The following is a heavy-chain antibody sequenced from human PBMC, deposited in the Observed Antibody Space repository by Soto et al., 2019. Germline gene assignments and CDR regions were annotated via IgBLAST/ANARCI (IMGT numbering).Heavy chain of an antibody. J-gene: IGHJ5*02. CDR1: GYTFTSNC. Sequence: GVSVKVTCTASGYTFTSNCMIRVRQSHGQGLEGMGWISAYNGNPNYAQKLQGRVTMATDTSPSTAHMELRSLRSDDTAVYYCARGSRRTWNDNWFDPWGQATLVTVSS. CDR3: ARGSRRTWNDNWFDP. D-gene: IGHD1-1*01. CDR2: ISAYNGNP. V-gene: IGHV1-18*01.